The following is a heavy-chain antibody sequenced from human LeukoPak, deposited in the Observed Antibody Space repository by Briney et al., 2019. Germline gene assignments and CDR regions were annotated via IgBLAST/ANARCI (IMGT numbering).Heavy chain of an antibody. V-gene: IGHV4-4*02. Sequence: SETLSLACAVSGGSISSSNWWSWVRQPPGKGLEWIGEIYHSGSTNYNPSLKSRVTISVDTSKNQFSLKLRSVTAADTAVYYCARGVSSSGWYRYAEYFQHWGQGTLVTVSS. D-gene: IGHD6-19*01. CDR3: ARGVSSSGWYRYAEYFQH. CDR1: GGSISSSNW. J-gene: IGHJ1*01. CDR2: IYHSGST.